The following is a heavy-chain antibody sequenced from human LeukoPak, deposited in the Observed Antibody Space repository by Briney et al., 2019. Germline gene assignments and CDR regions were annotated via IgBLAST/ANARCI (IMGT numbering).Heavy chain of an antibody. CDR3: ARAGGHYDILTGYYHY. CDR2: INHSGST. Sequence: SETLSLTCAVYGGSFSGYCWSWIRQPPGKGLEWIGEINHSGSTNYNPSLKSRVTISVDTSKNQFSLKLSSVTAADTAVYYCARAGGHYDILTGYYHYWGQGTLVTVSS. V-gene: IGHV4-34*01. CDR1: GGSFSGYC. J-gene: IGHJ4*02. D-gene: IGHD3-9*01.